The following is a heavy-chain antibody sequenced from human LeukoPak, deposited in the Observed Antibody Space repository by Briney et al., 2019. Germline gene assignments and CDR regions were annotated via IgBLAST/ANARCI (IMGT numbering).Heavy chain of an antibody. D-gene: IGHD4-17*01. V-gene: IGHV3-21*01. CDR2: ISMSSSYI. CDR1: GFTFSTYS. CDR3: ARESLPQGDYGDYVGDY. J-gene: IGHJ4*02. Sequence: GGALRLSCAASGFTFSTYSMSWVRQAPGKGLEWVSSISMSSSYIYYADSVKGRFTISRDNAKNSLYLQMNSLRAEDTAVYYCARESLPQGDYGDYVGDYWGQGTLVTVSS.